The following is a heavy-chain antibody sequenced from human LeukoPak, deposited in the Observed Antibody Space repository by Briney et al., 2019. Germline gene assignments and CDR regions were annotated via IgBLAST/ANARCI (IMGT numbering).Heavy chain of an antibody. D-gene: IGHD3-3*01. J-gene: IGHJ4*02. CDR3: ARVEIRFLEGGFDY. CDR1: GGSFSGYY. CDR2: INHSGST. V-gene: IGHV4-34*01. Sequence: PSETLSLTCAVYGGSFSGYYWSWIRQPPGKGLEWIGEINHSGSTNYNPSLKSRVTISVDTSKNQFSLKLSSVTAADTAVYYCARVEIRFLEGGFDYWGQGTLVTVSS.